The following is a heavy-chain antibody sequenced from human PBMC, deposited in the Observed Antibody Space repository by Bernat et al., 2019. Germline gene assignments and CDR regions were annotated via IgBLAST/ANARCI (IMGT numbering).Heavy chain of an antibody. V-gene: IGHV4-34*01. Sequence: QVQLQQWGAGLLKPSETLSLTCAVYGGSFSGYYWSWIRQPPGKGLEWFGEINHSGSTNYNPSLKSRVTISVDTSKNQFSLKLSSVTAADTAVYYCARGGTLAYAQSSTSCCPDYWGQGTLVTVSS. J-gene: IGHJ4*02. D-gene: IGHD2-2*01. CDR2: INHSGST. CDR3: ARGGTLAYAQSSTSCCPDY. CDR1: GGSFSGYY.